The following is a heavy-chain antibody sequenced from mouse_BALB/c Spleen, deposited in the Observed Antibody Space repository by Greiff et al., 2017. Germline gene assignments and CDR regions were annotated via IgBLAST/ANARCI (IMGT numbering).Heavy chain of an antibody. D-gene: IGHD4-1*01. V-gene: IGHV1-14*01. CDR3: ARGTGTFDY. CDR2: INPYNDGT. Sequence: VHVKQPGPELVKPGASVKMSCKASGYTFTSYVMHWVKQKPGQGLEWIGYINPYNDGTKYNEKFKGKATLTSDKSSSTAYMELSSLTSEDSAVYYCARGTGTFDYWGQGTTLTVSS. CDR1: GYTFTSYV. J-gene: IGHJ2*01.